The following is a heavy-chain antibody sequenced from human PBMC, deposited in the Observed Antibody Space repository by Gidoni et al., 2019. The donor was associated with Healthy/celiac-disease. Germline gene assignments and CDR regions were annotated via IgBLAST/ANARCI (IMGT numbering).Heavy chain of an antibody. Sequence: QVQLQESGPGLVKPSQTLSLTCTVSGGSISIGGYYWSWIRQHPGKGLEWIGYIYYSGSTYYNPSLKSRVTISVDTSKNQFSLKLSSVTAADTAVYYCARVRSGYCSGGSCYSEHYYYYMDVWGKGTTVTVSS. J-gene: IGHJ6*03. D-gene: IGHD2-15*01. CDR1: GGSISIGGYY. CDR3: ARVRSGYCSGGSCYSEHYYYYMDV. CDR2: IYYSGST. V-gene: IGHV4-31*03.